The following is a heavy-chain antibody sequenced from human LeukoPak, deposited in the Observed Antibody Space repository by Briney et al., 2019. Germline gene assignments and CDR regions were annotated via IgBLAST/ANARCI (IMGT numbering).Heavy chain of an antibody. J-gene: IGHJ4*02. V-gene: IGHV4-39*07. CDR2: LYYRGST. Sequence: PSETLSLTCTVSGGSISSSSDYWGWIRQPPGKGLEWIGSLYYRGSTYYNPSLKSRVTISVDTSKNQFSLKLSSVTAADTAVYYCARRTGGRGFDYWGQGTLVTVSS. CDR1: GGSISSSSDY. D-gene: IGHD2-15*01. CDR3: ARRTGGRGFDY.